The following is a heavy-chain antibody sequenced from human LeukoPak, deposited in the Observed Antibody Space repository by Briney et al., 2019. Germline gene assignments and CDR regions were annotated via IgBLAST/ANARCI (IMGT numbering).Heavy chain of an antibody. CDR1: GYTFTSYY. D-gene: IGHD2-8*01. Sequence: ASVKVSCKASGYTFTSYYMHWVRQAPGQGLEWMGIINPSGGSTSYAQKFQGRVTMTRDTSASTAYMELSSLRSEDTAVYYCAREFILYYTTVPEIYYYYYGMDVWGQGTTVTVSS. V-gene: IGHV1-46*01. J-gene: IGHJ6*02. CDR3: AREFILYYTTVPEIYYYYYGMDV. CDR2: INPSGGST.